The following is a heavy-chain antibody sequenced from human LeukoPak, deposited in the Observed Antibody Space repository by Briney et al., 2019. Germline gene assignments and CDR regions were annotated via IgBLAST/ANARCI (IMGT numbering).Heavy chain of an antibody. CDR3: ARGRLGDSFDY. CDR1: GGSITSGSYY. CDR2: IYISDST. D-gene: IGHD3-16*01. Sequence: SQTLSLTCIVSGGSITSGSYYWNWIRHPAGKGLEWIGRIYISDSTNYNPSLKSRVTVSVTTSKNQFSLNLSSVTAADTAVYYCARGRLGDSFDYWGQGILVTVSS. J-gene: IGHJ4*02. V-gene: IGHV4-61*02.